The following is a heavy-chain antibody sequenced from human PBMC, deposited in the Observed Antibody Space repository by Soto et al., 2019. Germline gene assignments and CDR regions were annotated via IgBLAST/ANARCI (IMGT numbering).Heavy chain of an antibody. CDR1: GFTVSNAW. V-gene: IGHV3-15*07. J-gene: IGHJ3*02. CDR3: TTEWSGGSTI. CDR2: IKSKTDGGTT. Sequence: EVQLVESGGGLVKPGGPLRLSCAASGFTVSNAWMNWVRQAPGKGQELVGRIKSKTDGGTTDYAAPLKGRFTISRDDSTNTLYLQMHSLKTEDTAVYDCTTEWSGGSTIWGQGTMVTVSS. D-gene: IGHD3-10*01.